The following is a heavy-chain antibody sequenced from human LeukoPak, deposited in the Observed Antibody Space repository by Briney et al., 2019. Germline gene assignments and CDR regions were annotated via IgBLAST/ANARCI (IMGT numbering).Heavy chain of an antibody. CDR3: ARGGAFCGGDCYRDY. Sequence: GGSLRLSCAASGFTFSSYAMSWVRQAPGKGLEGVSVISGSGGSTYYADSVKGRFTISRDNSKNTLYLQMNSLRAEDTAVYYCARGGAFCGGDCYRDYWGQGTLVTVSS. V-gene: IGHV3-23*01. J-gene: IGHJ4*02. CDR1: GFTFSSYA. CDR2: ISGSGGST. D-gene: IGHD2-21*02.